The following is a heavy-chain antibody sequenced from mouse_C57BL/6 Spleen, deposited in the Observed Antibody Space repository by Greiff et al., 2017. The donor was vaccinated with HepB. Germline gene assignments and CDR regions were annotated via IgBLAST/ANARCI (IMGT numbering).Heavy chain of an antibody. V-gene: IGHV1-81*01. CDR2: IYPRSGNT. D-gene: IGHD3-2*02. CDR3: ARVDSSVFDY. J-gene: IGHJ2*01. CDR1: GYTFTSYG. Sequence: QVQLKESGAELARPGASVKLSCKASGYTFTSYGISWVKQRTGQGLEWIGEIYPRSGNTYYNEKFKGKATLTADKSSSTAYMELRSLTSEDSAVYFCARVDSSVFDYWGQGTTLTVSS.